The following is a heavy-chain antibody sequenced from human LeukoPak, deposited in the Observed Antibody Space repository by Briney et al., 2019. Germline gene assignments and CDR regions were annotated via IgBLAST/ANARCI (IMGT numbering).Heavy chain of an antibody. CDR1: GFTFSTYV. J-gene: IGHJ5*02. Sequence: GGSLRLSCAASGFTFSTYVMNWARQAPGKGLEWVSAISGSGSNTYYADSVRGRFTISRDNSKNTLYLQMNSLRAEDTAVYYCAKDPTTRYCGGGSWPGWFDPWGQGTLVTVSS. V-gene: IGHV3-23*01. CDR3: AKDPTTRYCGGGSWPGWFDP. CDR2: ISGSGSNT. D-gene: IGHD2-15*01.